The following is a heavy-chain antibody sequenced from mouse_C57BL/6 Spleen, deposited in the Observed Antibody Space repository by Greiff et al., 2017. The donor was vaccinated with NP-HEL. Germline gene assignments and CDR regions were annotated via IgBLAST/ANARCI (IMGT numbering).Heavy chain of an antibody. CDR2: INPNNGGT. Sequence: VQLQQSGPELVKPGASVKIPCKASGYTFTDYNMDWVKQSHGKSLEWIGDINPNNGGTIYNQKFKGKATLTVDKSSSTAYMELRSLTSEDTAVYYCARKDIYYYGSSPFAYWGQGTLVTVSA. D-gene: IGHD1-1*01. CDR1: GYTFTDYN. CDR3: ARKDIYYYGSSPFAY. J-gene: IGHJ3*01. V-gene: IGHV1-18*01.